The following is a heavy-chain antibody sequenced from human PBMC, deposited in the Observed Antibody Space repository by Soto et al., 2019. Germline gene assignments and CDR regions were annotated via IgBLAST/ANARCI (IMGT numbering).Heavy chain of an antibody. CDR2: ISGSGVST. V-gene: IGHV3-23*01. CDR3: AKSYSSSWYDYFDY. J-gene: IGHJ4*02. D-gene: IGHD6-13*01. Sequence: PGGSLRLSCAASGFTFSTYAMSWVRQAPGKGLEWVSAISGSGVSTYYADSVKGRFTISRDNSKNTLYLQMNSLRAEDTALYYCAKSYSSSWYDYFDYWGQGSMMTVYS. CDR1: GFTFSTYA.